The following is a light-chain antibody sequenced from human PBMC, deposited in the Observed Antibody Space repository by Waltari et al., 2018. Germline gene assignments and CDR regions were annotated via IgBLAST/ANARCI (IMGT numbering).Light chain of an antibody. CDR3: QQSLNTPRT. Sequence: DIQMTQSPSSLSAFVGERVTITCRASQSIRSYLNWYQQKAGKAPQLLIYGASSLQSGVPYRFSGSGSGTDFTLTIRSLQPEDFATYYCQQSLNTPRTFGQGTKVEMK. CDR1: QSIRSY. V-gene: IGKV1-39*01. CDR2: GAS. J-gene: IGKJ1*01.